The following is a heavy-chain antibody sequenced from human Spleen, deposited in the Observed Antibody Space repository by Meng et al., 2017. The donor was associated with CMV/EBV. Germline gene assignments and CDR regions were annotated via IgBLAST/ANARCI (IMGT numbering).Heavy chain of an antibody. J-gene: IGHJ2*01. D-gene: IGHD2-2*02. CDR1: A. CDR2: ISGSGGST. Sequence: AMSWVRQAPGKGLEWVSAISGSGGSTYYADSVKGRFTISRDNSKNTLYLQMNSLRAEDTAVYYCAKNPGSGYCSSTSCHRESWYFDLWGRGTLVTVSS. V-gene: IGHV3-23*01. CDR3: AKNPGSGYCSSTSCHRESWYFDL.